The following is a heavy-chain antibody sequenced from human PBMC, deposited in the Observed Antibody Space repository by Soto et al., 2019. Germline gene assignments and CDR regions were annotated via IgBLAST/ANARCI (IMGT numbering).Heavy chain of an antibody. Sequence: TVSSGSISTYYWSWIRQPPGKGLEWVGYISYSGRTNYNPSLKSRVTISLATSRNQFSLKLSSVTAADTAVYYCARHAGSSWFDYWGQGSLVTVSS. CDR2: ISYSGRT. CDR3: ARHAGSSWFDY. D-gene: IGHD6-13*01. CDR1: SGSISTYY. V-gene: IGHV4-59*08. J-gene: IGHJ4*02.